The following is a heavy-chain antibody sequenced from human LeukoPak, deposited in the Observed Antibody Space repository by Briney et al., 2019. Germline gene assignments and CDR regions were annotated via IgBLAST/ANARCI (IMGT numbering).Heavy chain of an antibody. CDR3: ARGGYYGSSGYYYIDN. J-gene: IGHJ4*02. V-gene: IGHV3-74*01. CDR1: GFTFSSYW. D-gene: IGHD3-22*01. CDR2: ISVDGSST. Sequence: PGGSLRLSCAASGFTFSSYWMHWVRQAPGKGLVWVSRISVDGSSTTYADSVKGRFTISRDHAENTLFLQMNSLRAEDTAVYYCARGGYYGSSGYYYIDNGGQGPLVTVSS.